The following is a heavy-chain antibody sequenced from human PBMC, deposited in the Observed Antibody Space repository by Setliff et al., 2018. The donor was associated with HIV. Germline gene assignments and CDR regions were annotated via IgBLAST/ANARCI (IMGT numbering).Heavy chain of an antibody. J-gene: IGHJ4*02. V-gene: IGHV4-38-2*01. CDR3: ARQPPADSGDSNAPHFDF. CDR1: DYSISHDYN. CDR2: VHRSGPT. Sequence: PSETLSLTCVVSDYSISHDYNWAWIRQSPGKGLEWVGSVHRSGPTHHNPSLKSLVTITLDSSKNQFSLIVTSVTAADTAIYYCARQPPADSGDSNAPHFDFWGQGTLVTVSS. D-gene: IGHD3-22*01.